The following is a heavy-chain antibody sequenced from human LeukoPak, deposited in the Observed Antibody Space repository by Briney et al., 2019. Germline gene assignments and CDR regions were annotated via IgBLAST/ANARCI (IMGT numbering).Heavy chain of an antibody. V-gene: IGHV4-4*07. J-gene: IGHJ3*02. D-gene: IGHD3-22*01. Sequence: SETLSLTCTVSGGSISSYYWSWIRQPAGKGLEWIGRIYTSGSTNYNPSLKNRVTMSVDTSKNQFSLKLSSVTAADTAVYYCARGIDYDSSGAFDIWGQGTMVTVSS. CDR3: ARGIDYDSSGAFDI. CDR2: IYTSGST. CDR1: GGSISSYY.